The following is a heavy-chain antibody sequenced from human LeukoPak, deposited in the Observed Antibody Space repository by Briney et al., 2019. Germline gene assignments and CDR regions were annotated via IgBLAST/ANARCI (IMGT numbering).Heavy chain of an antibody. CDR3: AKDGIGGIYYDSSGYFDY. Sequence: PGRSLRLSCAASGFTFNNYAMSWVRQAPGKGLEWVSAISGSGGSTYYADPLKGRFTISRDNSKNTLYLQMNSLRAEDTALYYCAKDGIGGIYYDSSGYFDYWGQETLVTVSS. J-gene: IGHJ4*02. V-gene: IGHV3-23*01. CDR1: GFTFNNYA. D-gene: IGHD3-22*01. CDR2: ISGSGGST.